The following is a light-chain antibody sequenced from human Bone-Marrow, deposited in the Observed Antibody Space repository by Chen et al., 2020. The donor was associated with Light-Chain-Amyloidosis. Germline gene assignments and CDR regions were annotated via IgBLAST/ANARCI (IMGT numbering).Light chain of an antibody. V-gene: IGLV6-57*01. CDR3: QSYQGSSQGV. CDR1: SGSIATNY. J-gene: IGLJ3*02. Sequence: NFMLTQPHSVSESPGKTVIISCTSSSGSIATNYVQRYQQRPGSSPTTVIYEDDQRPSGVPDRFSGSIDRSSNSASLTISGLKTEDEADYYCQSYQGSSQGVFGGGTKLTVL. CDR2: EDD.